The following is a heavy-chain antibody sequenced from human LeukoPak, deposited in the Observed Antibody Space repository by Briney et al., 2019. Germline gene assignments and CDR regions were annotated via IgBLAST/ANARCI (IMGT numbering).Heavy chain of an antibody. D-gene: IGHD1-7*01. J-gene: IGHJ5*02. CDR2: INPNSGGT. CDR1: GYTFTGYY. Sequence: ASVKVSCKASGYTFTGYYMHWVRQAPGQGLEWRGRINPNSGGTNYAQKFQGRVTMTRDTSISTAYMELSRLRSDDTAVYYCARANWNYVWFDPWGQGTLVTVSS. V-gene: IGHV1-2*06. CDR3: ARANWNYVWFDP.